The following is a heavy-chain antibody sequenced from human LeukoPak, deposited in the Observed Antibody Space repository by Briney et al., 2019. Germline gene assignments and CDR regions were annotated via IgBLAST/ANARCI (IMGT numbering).Heavy chain of an antibody. CDR3: ARDPRSDSSCWYTNDAFDI. V-gene: IGHV4-61*02. Sequence: SETLSLTCTVSGGSISSGSYYWSWIRQPAGKGLEWIGRIYTSGSTNYNPSLKSRVTISVDTSKNQFSLKLSSVTAADTAVYYCARDPRSDSSCWYTNDAFDIWGQGTMVTVSS. CDR1: GGSISSGSYY. D-gene: IGHD6-19*01. J-gene: IGHJ3*02. CDR2: IYTSGST.